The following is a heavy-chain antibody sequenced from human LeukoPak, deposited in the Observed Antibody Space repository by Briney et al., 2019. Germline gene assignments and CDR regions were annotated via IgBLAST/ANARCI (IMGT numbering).Heavy chain of an antibody. CDR1: GGSFSGYY. D-gene: IGHD6-13*01. CDR3: ARHIAALYYVDV. Sequence: SETLSLTCAVYGGSFSGYYWSWIRQPPGKGLEWIGSIYYSVNTYYNPSLKSRVTISVDTSKNQFSLKLSSVTAADAAVYYCARHIAALYYVDVWGKGTTVTVSS. J-gene: IGHJ6*03. V-gene: IGHV4-34*01. CDR2: IYYSVNT.